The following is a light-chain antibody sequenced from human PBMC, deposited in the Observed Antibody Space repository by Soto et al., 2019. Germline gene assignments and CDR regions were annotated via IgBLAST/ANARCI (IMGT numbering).Light chain of an antibody. J-gene: IGKJ2*01. V-gene: IGKV3-20*01. Sequence: EIVLTQSPGTLSSSPGGRATLSCRATQSISRTFLAWYQQKPGQAPKLLIYGTSNRATGVPDRFSGSGSGTDFILNISRLEPEDFAVYYCQQYGESLYTFGQGTKVDIK. CDR2: GTS. CDR1: QSISRTF. CDR3: QQYGESLYT.